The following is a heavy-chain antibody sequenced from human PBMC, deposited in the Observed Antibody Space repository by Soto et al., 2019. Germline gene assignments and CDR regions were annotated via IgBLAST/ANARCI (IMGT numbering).Heavy chain of an antibody. V-gene: IGHV3-9*01. Sequence: GGSLRLSCAASGFTFDDYAMHWVRQAPGKGLEWVSGISWNSGRIGYADSVKGRFTISRDNAKNSLYLQMNSLRAEDTALYYCATDKYSNYEYGMDVWGQGTTVTVSS. CDR3: ATDKYSNYEYGMDV. CDR1: GFTFDDYA. D-gene: IGHD4-4*01. CDR2: ISWNSGRI. J-gene: IGHJ6*02.